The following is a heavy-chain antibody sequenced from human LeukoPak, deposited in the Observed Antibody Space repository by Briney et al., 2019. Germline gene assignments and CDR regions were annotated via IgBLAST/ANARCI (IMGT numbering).Heavy chain of an antibody. D-gene: IGHD3-10*01. V-gene: IGHV1-2*02. CDR2: IHPDSGGP. J-gene: IGHJ6*03. Sequence: GASVKVSCKASGYTFTSYDINWVRQVTGQGLEWIGWIHPDSGGPNYAQKFQGRVTMTRDTSIGTAFMELSSLRSEDTAVYYCARDTIMVRDLRYMDVWGKGTTVTVSS. CDR1: GYTFTSYD. CDR3: ARDTIMVRDLRYMDV.